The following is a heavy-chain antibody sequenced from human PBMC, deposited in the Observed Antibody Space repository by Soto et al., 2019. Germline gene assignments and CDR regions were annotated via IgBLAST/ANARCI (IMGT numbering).Heavy chain of an antibody. V-gene: IGHV1-69-2*01. J-gene: IGHJ5*02. Sequence: GASVKVSCKVSGYTFTDYYMHWVQQAPGKGLEWMGLVDPEDGETIYAEKFQGRITITADTSTDTAYMELSSLRSEDTAVYYCATALSYNRAWYRFDPWGQGTLVTVSS. D-gene: IGHD6-19*01. CDR2: VDPEDGET. CDR1: GYTFTDYY. CDR3: ATALSYNRAWYRFDP.